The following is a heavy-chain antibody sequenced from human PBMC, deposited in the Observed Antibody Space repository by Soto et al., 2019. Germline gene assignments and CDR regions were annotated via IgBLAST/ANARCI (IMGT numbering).Heavy chain of an antibody. CDR2: IYYSGST. D-gene: IGHD3-10*01. CDR1: GGSISSYY. CDR3: ARDMVRGVLFDY. J-gene: IGHJ4*02. Sequence: PSETLSLTCTVSGGSISSYYWSWIRQPPGKGLEWIGYIYYSGSTNYNPSLKSRATISVDTSKNQFSLKLSSVTAADTAVYYCARDMVRGVLFDYWGQGTLVTVSS. V-gene: IGHV4-59*01.